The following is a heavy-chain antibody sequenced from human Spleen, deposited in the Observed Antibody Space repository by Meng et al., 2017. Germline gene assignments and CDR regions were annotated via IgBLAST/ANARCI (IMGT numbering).Heavy chain of an antibody. CDR2: INHSGST. V-gene: IGHV4-34*01. Sequence: VPLQQWGAGLLRPSEHRSLTCVVSGGSFNDYYWSWIRQPPGKGLEWIGEINHSGSTNYNPSLESRATISVDTSQNNLSLKLSSVTAADSAVYYCARGPTTMAHDFDYWGQGTLVTVSS. D-gene: IGHD4-11*01. CDR1: GGSFNDYY. J-gene: IGHJ4*02. CDR3: ARGPTTMAHDFDY.